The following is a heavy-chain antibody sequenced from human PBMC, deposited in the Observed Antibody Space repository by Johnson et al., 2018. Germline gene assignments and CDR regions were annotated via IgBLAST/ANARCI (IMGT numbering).Heavy chain of an antibody. V-gene: IGHV3-21*01. CDR3: VRGGYNGNYWGVRDAFDI. CDR2: ISSSGSYT. Sequence: VQLVQSGGGLVKPGGSLRLSCEASGFTFSTSVMNWVRQAPGKGLECVSSISSSGSYTYYADSLKGRFPLSRDNAKNSLFPQMNSLKGDDTAVYYCVRGGYNGNYWGVRDAFDIWGQGTMVTVSS. J-gene: IGHJ3*02. D-gene: IGHD1-26*01. CDR1: GFTFSTSV.